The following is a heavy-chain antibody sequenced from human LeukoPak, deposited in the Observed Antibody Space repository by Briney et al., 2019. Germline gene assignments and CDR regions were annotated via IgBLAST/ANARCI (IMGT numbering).Heavy chain of an antibody. J-gene: IGHJ4*02. V-gene: IGHV4-38-2*02. CDR2: IYHSGST. CDR3: ARDRSAQ. Sequence: KTSETLSLTCTVSGYFITTGHYWGWIRQPPGKGLEWIGSIYHSGSTYYNPSLKSRVTISVDTSKNQFSLKLSSVTAADTAVYYCARDRSAQWGQGTLVTVSS. CDR1: GYFITTGHY.